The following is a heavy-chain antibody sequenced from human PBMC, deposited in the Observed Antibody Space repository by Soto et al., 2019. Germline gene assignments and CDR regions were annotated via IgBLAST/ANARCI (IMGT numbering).Heavy chain of an antibody. CDR2: ISSSSSTI. V-gene: IGHV3-48*02. CDR1: GFTFSSYS. J-gene: IGHJ5*02. Sequence: LRLSCAASGFTFSSYSMNWVRQAPGKGLEWVSYISSSSSTIYYADSVKGRFTISRDNAKNSLYLQMNSLRDEDTAVYYCARGGYSRYDNPSRFDPWGQGTLVTVSS. CDR3: ARGGYSRYDNPSRFDP. D-gene: IGHD5-12*01.